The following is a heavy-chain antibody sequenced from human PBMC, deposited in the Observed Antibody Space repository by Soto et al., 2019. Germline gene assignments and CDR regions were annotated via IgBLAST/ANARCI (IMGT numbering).Heavy chain of an antibody. CDR2: IYYSGST. D-gene: IGHD6-6*01. Sequence: QVQLQESGPGLVKPSETLSLTCTVSGGSVSSGSYYWSWIRQPPGKGLEWIGYIYYSGSTNYNPSLKSRVTISVDTSKNQFSLKLSSVTAADTAVYYCARGLDSSSFDYWGQGTLVTVSS. J-gene: IGHJ4*02. CDR3: ARGLDSSSFDY. CDR1: GGSVSSGSYY. V-gene: IGHV4-61*01.